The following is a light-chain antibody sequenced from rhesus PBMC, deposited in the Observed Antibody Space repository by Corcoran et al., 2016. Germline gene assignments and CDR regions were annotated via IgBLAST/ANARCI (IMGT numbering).Light chain of an antibody. J-gene: IGKJ3*01. Sequence: DIQMTQSPSSLSASVGDTVTITCRASQGISSYLNWFQQKPGKAPKLLIYAASSLESGVPSRFSGIGSGTEFTLTISSLQPEDFAVYYCLQHNSYPFTFGPGTKLDIK. CDR2: AAS. CDR3: LQHNSYPFT. V-gene: IGKV1-28*01. CDR1: QGISSY.